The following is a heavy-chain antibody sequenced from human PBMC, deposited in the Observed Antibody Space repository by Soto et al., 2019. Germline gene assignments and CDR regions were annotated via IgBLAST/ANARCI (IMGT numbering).Heavy chain of an antibody. CDR2: IWYDGSNI. J-gene: IGHJ3*02. V-gene: IGHV3-33*01. CDR3: ARDLRSGYKGSAFDI. D-gene: IGHD4-17*01. Sequence: QVQLVESGGGVVQPGRSLRLSCAASGFTFSSYGMHWVRQAPGKGLEWVAVIWYDGSNIYYADSVKGRFTISRDNSKNTLYLQMNSLIAEDTAVYYCARDLRSGYKGSAFDIWGQGTMVTVSS. CDR1: GFTFSSYG.